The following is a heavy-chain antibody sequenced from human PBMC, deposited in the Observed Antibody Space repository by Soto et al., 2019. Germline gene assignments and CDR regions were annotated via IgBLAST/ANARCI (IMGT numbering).Heavy chain of an antibody. CDR1: GGPITSGGYF. J-gene: IGHJ5*02. CDR2: IAGSGRT. V-gene: IGHV4-31*03. CDR3: AREGTVTPYNWFDP. Sequence: PSETPSLTCTVSGGPITSGGYFWSWIRQQPGKGLEWIGYIAGSGRTYYNPSLKSRLTMSVDTYKKQFYLNLSSVTAADTAVYYCAREGTVTPYNWFDPWGQGTLVTVSS. D-gene: IGHD4-17*01.